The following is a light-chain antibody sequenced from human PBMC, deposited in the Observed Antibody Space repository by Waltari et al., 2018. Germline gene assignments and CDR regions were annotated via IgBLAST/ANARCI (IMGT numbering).Light chain of an antibody. Sequence: SYELTQPSSVSLSPGQPPRITCSRHVVALTSPRWFQQMPGQAPVLVIYKDTERPSGIPERFSGSTSGTTVTLTSSGAQVEDEADYYCYSAADNNRLVFGGGTKLTVL. CDR1: VVALTS. CDR2: KDT. J-gene: IGLJ2*01. V-gene: IGLV3-27*01. CDR3: YSAADNNRLV.